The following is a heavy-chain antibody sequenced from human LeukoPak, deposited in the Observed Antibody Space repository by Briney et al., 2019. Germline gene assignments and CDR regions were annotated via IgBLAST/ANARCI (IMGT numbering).Heavy chain of an antibody. V-gene: IGHV1-46*01. CDR3: ARGIVGAPWGFDY. CDR1: GYTFTNYY. CDR2: INPTGGST. D-gene: IGHD1-26*01. Sequence: ASVKVSCKASGYTFTNYYIHWVRQAPGQGLEWIGIINPTGGSTGYAQKLQGRVTMTRDTSTNTVYMELISLKSEDSAVYYCARGIVGAPWGFDYWGQGTLVTVSS. J-gene: IGHJ4*02.